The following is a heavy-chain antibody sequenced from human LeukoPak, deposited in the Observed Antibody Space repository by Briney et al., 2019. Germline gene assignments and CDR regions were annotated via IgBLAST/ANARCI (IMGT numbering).Heavy chain of an antibody. V-gene: IGHV4-59*01. Sequence: SETLSLTRTVSGGSIRSYYWSWIRQPPGKGLEWIGYIYYSGSTNYNPSLKSRVTISVDTSKNQFSLKLSSVTAADTAVYYCARGYRWEDFSSSHLPASALPSKDAFDIWGQGTMVTVSS. D-gene: IGHD6-6*01. J-gene: IGHJ3*02. CDR3: ARGYRWEDFSSSHLPASALPSKDAFDI. CDR1: GGSIRSYY. CDR2: IYYSGST.